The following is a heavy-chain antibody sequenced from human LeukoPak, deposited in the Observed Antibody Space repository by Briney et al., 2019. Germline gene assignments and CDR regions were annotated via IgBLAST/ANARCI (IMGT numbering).Heavy chain of an antibody. J-gene: IGHJ4*02. D-gene: IGHD3-3*01. Sequence: GASVKVSCKASGGTFSSYAISWVRQAPGQGLEWMGGIIPIFGTANYAQKLQGRVTMTTDTSTSTAYMELRSLRSDDTAVYYCARDLAITIFGVVYSHYYFDYWGQGTLVTVSS. CDR3: ARDLAITIFGVVYSHYYFDY. V-gene: IGHV1-69*05. CDR1: GGTFSSYA. CDR2: IIPIFGTA.